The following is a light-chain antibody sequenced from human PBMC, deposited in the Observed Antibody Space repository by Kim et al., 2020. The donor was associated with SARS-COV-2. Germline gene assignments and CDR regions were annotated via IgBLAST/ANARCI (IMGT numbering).Light chain of an antibody. CDR2: LSS. V-gene: IGKV2-28*01. Sequence: DIVMTQSPLSLPVTPGVPASISCRSSQSLLSNNGKHYLDWYLQKPGQPPQLLIYLSSIRASGVPDRFSGSGSGTDFTLKISRVEADDVGIYYCMQALQTPRTFGGGTKVDIK. CDR1: QSLLSNNGKHY. J-gene: IGKJ4*01. CDR3: MQALQTPRT.